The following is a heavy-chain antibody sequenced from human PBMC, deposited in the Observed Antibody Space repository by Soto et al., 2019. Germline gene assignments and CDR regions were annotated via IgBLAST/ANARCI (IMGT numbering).Heavy chain of an antibody. CDR3: TRHYPIVVVPGDLKSNNPRPIRNYYYYYMDV. CDR1: GFTFSGSA. CDR2: IRSKANSYAT. J-gene: IGHJ6*03. D-gene: IGHD2-2*01. Sequence: GGSLRLSCAASGFTFSGSAMHWVRQASGKGLEWVGRIRSKANSYATAYAASVKGRFTISRDDSKNTAYLQMNSLKTEDTAVYYCTRHYPIVVVPGDLKSNNPRPIRNYYYYYMDVWGKGTTVTVSS. V-gene: IGHV3-73*01.